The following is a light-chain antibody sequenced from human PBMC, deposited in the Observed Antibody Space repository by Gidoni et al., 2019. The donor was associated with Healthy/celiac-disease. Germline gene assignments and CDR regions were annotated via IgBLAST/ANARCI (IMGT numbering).Light chain of an antibody. CDR2: AAS. V-gene: IGKV1-39*01. J-gene: IGKJ2*04. Sequence: DIQMTQPPSSLSASVGDRVTITCRASQSISSYLNWYQQKPGTAPKLLIYAASSLQSGVPSRFSGSGSGTDFTLTISSLQPEDFATYYCQQGYSTPRCSFGQGTKLEIK. CDR3: QQGYSTPRCS. CDR1: QSISSY.